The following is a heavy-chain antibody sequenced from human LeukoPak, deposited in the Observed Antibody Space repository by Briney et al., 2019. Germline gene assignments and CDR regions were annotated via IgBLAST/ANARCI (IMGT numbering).Heavy chain of an antibody. J-gene: IGHJ3*02. CDR2: ISGSGGST. V-gene: IGHV3-23*01. CDR1: GCTFSSYA. Sequence: GGSLRLSCAASGCTFSSYAMNWVRQAPGKGLEWVSAISGSGGSTYYADSVKGRFTISRDNSKNTLYLQMNSLRAEDTAVYYCAETYSGSYPNGAFDIWGQGTMVTVSS. D-gene: IGHD1-26*01. CDR3: AETYSGSYPNGAFDI.